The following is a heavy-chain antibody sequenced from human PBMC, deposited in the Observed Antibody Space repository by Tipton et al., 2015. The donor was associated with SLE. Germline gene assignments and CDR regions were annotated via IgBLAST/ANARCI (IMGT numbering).Heavy chain of an antibody. Sequence: LSLTCTVFGGSFGDYDWSWIRQSPGKGLGWVSYISSSGSTIYYADSVKGRFTISRDNAKNSLYLQMNSLRAEDTAVYYCARSYYYYYYYMDVWGKGTTVTVSS. CDR1: GGSFGDYD. CDR3: ARSYYYYYYYMDV. CDR2: ISSSGSTI. J-gene: IGHJ6*03. V-gene: IGHV3-11*04.